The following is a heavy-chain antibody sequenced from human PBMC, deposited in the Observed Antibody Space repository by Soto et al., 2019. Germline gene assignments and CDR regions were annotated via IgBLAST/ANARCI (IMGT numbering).Heavy chain of an antibody. Sequence: ASVKASCKASVYTFTSYVISWVRHAPGQGLEWMGWISAYNGNTNYAQKLQGRVTMTTDTSTSTAYMELRSLRSDDTAVYYCARDSSSSWYPTQDFHYRGQGILVTGFS. CDR2: ISAYNGNT. J-gene: IGHJ4*02. CDR3: ARDSSSSWYPTQDFHY. V-gene: IGHV1-18*01. CDR1: VYTFTSYV. D-gene: IGHD6-13*01.